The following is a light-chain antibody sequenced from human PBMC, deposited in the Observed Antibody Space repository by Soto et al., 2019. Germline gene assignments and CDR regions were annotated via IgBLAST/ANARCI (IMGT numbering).Light chain of an antibody. V-gene: IGLV2-23*02. CDR2: EVS. Sequence: QSALTQPASVSGSPGQSITISCTGTSSDVGSYNLVSWYQQHPGKAPKLMIYEVSKRPSGVSNRFSGSKSGNTASLSISGLQAEYEADYYCFSYAGSSTPFVFGTGTKLTVL. CDR3: FSYAGSSTPFV. J-gene: IGLJ1*01. CDR1: SSDVGSYNL.